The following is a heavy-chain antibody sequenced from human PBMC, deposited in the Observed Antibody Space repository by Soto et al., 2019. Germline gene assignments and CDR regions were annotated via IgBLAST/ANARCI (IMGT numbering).Heavy chain of an antibody. D-gene: IGHD2-2*01. V-gene: IGHV1-18*01. CDR3: ARDLGSTIGPLGY. CDR2: ISAYNGST. Sequence: ASVKVSCKASGYTFTSYGISWVRQAPGQGLEWMGWISAYNGSTSNAQKFQGRVTMTSDTSTSTVYMELSSLRSEDTAVYYCARDLGSTIGPLGYWGQGTLVTVSS. CDR1: GYTFTSYG. J-gene: IGHJ4*02.